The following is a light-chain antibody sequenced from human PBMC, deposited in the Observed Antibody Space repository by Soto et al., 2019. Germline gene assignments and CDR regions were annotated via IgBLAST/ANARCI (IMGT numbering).Light chain of an antibody. CDR1: QSVSSSY. CDR2: GAS. CDR3: QQYGRLPIT. V-gene: IGKV3-20*01. Sequence: EIVVTHSQGPLSLSPGERATLSCRATQSVSSSYLAWYQQKPGQAPRLLIYGASSRDTGIPDRFSGSGSGTDFTLTISRLEPEDFAVYYCQQYGRLPITFGQGTRLEIK. J-gene: IGKJ5*01.